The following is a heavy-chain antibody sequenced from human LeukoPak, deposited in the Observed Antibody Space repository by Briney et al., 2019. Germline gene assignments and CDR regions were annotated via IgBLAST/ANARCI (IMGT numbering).Heavy chain of an antibody. CDR3: AGGPYPAAGTDHQFDY. J-gene: IGHJ4*02. Sequence: SETLSLTCTVSGASISSYYWSWIRQPPGKGLEWIGYIYYSGSTHYNPSLKSRVTISVDTSKNQFSLRLSSMTAADTAVYYCAGGPYPAAGTDHQFDYWGEGTLVSVSS. CDR1: GASISSYY. V-gene: IGHV4-59*12. D-gene: IGHD6-13*01. CDR2: IYYSGST.